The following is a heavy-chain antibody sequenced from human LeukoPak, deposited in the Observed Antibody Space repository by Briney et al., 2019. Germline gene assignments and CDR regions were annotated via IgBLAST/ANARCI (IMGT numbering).Heavy chain of an antibody. CDR2: ISGSGGGT. Sequence: PGGSLRLSCAASGFTFSSYAMSWVRQAPGKGLEWISTISGSGGGTYYADSVKGRFTISRDNSKNTLYLQMNSLRAEDTAVYYCARVAYRISSSGYLDYWGQGTLVTVSS. CDR1: GFTFSSYA. D-gene: IGHD3-22*01. CDR3: ARVAYRISSSGYLDY. J-gene: IGHJ4*02. V-gene: IGHV3-23*01.